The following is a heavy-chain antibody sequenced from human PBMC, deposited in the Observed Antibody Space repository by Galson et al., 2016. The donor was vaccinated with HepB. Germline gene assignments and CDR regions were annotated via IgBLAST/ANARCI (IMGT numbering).Heavy chain of an antibody. CDR1: GFSFSNYD. CDR2: IYTACDT. J-gene: IGHJ6*04. V-gene: IGHV3-13*01. D-gene: IGHD6-19*01. CDR3: VRGSYTSDWYRTSAYDFGLDV. Sequence: SLRLSCAASGFSFSNYDMYWVRQAPGKGLEWVSSIYTACDTYYEDSVEGRFTVSRENAKDSLYLHMNSLRAGDTAVYYCVRGSYTSDWYRTSAYDFGLDVWGKGTPVTVSS.